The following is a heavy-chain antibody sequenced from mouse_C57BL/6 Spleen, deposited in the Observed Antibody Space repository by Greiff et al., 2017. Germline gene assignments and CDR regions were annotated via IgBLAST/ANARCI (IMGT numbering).Heavy chain of an antibody. Sequence: QVQLQQPGAELVMPGASVKLSCKASGYTFTSYWMHWVKQRPGQGLEWIGEIDPSDSYTNYNQKFKGKSTLTVDKSSSTAYMQLSSLTSEDSAVYYCARWGVCVSMMVTKDAMDYWGQGTSVTVSS. V-gene: IGHV1-69*01. D-gene: IGHD2-3*01. CDR2: IDPSDSYT. CDR3: ARWGVCVSMMVTKDAMDY. J-gene: IGHJ4*01. CDR1: GYTFTSYW.